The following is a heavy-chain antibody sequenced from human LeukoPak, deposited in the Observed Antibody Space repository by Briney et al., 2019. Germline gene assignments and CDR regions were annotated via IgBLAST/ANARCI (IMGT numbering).Heavy chain of an antibody. CDR2: IYYSGGT. CDR1: GGSISPYN. Sequence: SETLSLTCTVSGGSISPYNWGWIRQPPGKGLEWTGYIYYSGGTNSNPSLNRRVTISVDTSENQFSLRLSSVTAADTAIYYCARAVSGRFDYWGQGTLVTVSS. CDR3: ARAVSGRFDY. D-gene: IGHD6-19*01. V-gene: IGHV4-59*08. J-gene: IGHJ4*02.